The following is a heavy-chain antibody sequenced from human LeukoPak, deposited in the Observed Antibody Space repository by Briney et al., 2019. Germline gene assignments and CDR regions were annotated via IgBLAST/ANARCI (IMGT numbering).Heavy chain of an antibody. CDR3: ARGPAYCSGGRGFIGNWFDP. Sequence: PGGSLRLSCAASGFTFSDYYMSWIRQAPGKGLEWVSYISSSSSYTNYADFVKGRFTISRDNAKNSLYLQMNSLRAEDTAVYYCARGPAYCSGGRGFIGNWFDPWGQGTLVTVSS. V-gene: IGHV3-11*05. D-gene: IGHD2-15*01. CDR1: GFTFSDYY. CDR2: ISSSSSYT. J-gene: IGHJ5*02.